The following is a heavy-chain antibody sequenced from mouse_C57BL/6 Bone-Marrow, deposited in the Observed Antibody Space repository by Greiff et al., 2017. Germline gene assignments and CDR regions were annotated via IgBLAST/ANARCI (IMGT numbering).Heavy chain of an antibody. CDR1: GYTFTSYG. CDR2: IYPRSGNT. V-gene: IGHV1-81*01. J-gene: IGHJ4*01. Sequence: QVQLQQSGAELARPGASVKLSCKASGYTFTSYGISWVKRRTGQGLEWIGEIYPRSGNTYYNEKFKGKATLTADKSSSTAYMELRSLTSEDSAVYFCAREGLLSMDYWGQGTSVTVSS. CDR3: AREGLLSMDY. D-gene: IGHD2-10*01.